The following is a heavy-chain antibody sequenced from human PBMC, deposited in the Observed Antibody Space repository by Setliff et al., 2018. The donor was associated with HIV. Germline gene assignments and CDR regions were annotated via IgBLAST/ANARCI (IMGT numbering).Heavy chain of an antibody. CDR1: GYSISSGYY. CDR2: VYRSGST. V-gene: IGHV4-38-2*02. CDR3: ARGNWGSGWYFDL. Sequence: SETLSLTCSVSGYSISSGYYWGWIRQPPGKGLEWIGCVYRSGSTFHNPSLESRVTISVDTSKNQFPLKLRSVTAADTSVYYCARGNWGSGWYFDLWGRGTLVTVSS. D-gene: IGHD7-27*01. J-gene: IGHJ2*01.